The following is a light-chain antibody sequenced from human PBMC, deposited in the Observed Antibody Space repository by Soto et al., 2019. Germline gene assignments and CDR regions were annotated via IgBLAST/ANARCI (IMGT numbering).Light chain of an antibody. Sequence: DIQMTQSPSTLSASVGDRVTITCRASQTISSWLAWYQQLPGKAPKLLIYDAYTLETGVPSRFSGSGSGTDFTLTISSLQADDFAPYYCQQYDSYSWTFGQGTKVDIK. J-gene: IGKJ1*01. CDR2: DAY. CDR1: QTISSW. CDR3: QQYDSYSWT. V-gene: IGKV1-5*01.